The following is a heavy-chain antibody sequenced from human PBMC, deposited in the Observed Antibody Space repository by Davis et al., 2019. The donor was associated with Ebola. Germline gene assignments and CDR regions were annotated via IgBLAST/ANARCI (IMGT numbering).Heavy chain of an antibody. CDR1: GFTFSSYW. J-gene: IGHJ4*02. CDR3: ARVGTIFGVVIYDY. V-gene: IGHV3-7*03. Sequence: GGSLRLSCAASGFTFSSYWMSWVRQAPGKGLEWVANIKQDGSEKYYVDSVKGRFTISRDNAKNSLYLQMNSLRAEDTALYHCARVGTIFGVVIYDYWGQGTLVTVSS. D-gene: IGHD3-3*01. CDR2: IKQDGSEK.